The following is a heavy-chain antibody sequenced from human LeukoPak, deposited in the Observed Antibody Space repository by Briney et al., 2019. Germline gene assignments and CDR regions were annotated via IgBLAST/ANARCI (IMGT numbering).Heavy chain of an antibody. D-gene: IGHD3-10*01. Sequence: SVKVSCKASGGTFSSYAISWVRQAPAQGLEWMGRIIPILGIANYAQKFQGRVTITADKSTSTAYMELSSLRSEDTAVYYCARAYGSGSYYCPWGQGTLVTVSS. CDR1: GGTFSSYA. J-gene: IGHJ4*02. CDR3: ARAYGSGSYYCP. V-gene: IGHV1-69*04. CDR2: IIPILGIA.